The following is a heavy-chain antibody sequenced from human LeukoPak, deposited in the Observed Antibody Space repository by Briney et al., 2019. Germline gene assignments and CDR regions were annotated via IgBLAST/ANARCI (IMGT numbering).Heavy chain of an antibody. CDR1: GYRFISNY. CDR2: MHPGNGNT. D-gene: IGHD2-21*02. Sequence: LRASVKVSCKASGYRFISNYIQWVRQAPGLGPEWMGWMHPGNGNTRYAEKFQGRVTMTRDTSINTACMDLSSLRSDDTAVYYCAREGSYCVGGDCYSFDFWGQGTLITVSS. CDR3: AREGSYCVGGDCYSFDF. V-gene: IGHV1-2*02. J-gene: IGHJ4*02.